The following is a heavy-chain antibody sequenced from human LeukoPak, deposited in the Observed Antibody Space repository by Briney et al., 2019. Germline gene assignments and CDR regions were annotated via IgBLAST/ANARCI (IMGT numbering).Heavy chain of an antibody. D-gene: IGHD5-24*01. CDR1: GYTFTGYY. V-gene: IGHV1-2*02. CDR3: AREGVRAEMATIGNYFDY. CDR2: INPNSGGT. J-gene: IGHJ4*02. Sequence: SVTLSFTASGYTFTGYYIHWVRQAPGQGLEWVGWINPNSGGTNYAQKFQGRATMTRDTSISTAYMGLSRLRSDDTAVYYCAREGVRAEMATIGNYFDYWGQGTLVTVSS.